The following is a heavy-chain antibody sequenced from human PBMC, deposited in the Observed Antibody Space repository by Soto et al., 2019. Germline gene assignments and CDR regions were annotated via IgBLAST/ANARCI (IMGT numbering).Heavy chain of an antibody. CDR2: ITWDGGSS. Sequence: GGSLRLSCAGSGFTFDDHTMHWVRQVAGKGLEWVSLITWDGGSSFYADSVKGRLTNSRDNNKRSLFLQMNSLRIEDTALYYCAKEKNRVFDFWGQGTLVTVSS. J-gene: IGHJ4*02. CDR3: AKEKNRVFDF. V-gene: IGHV3-43*01. CDR1: GFTFDDHT. D-gene: IGHD3-10*01.